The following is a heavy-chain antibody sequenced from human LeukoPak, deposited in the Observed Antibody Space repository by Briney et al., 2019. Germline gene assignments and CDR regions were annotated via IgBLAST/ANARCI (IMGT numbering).Heavy chain of an antibody. D-gene: IGHD3-10*01. J-gene: IGHJ4*02. Sequence: ASVKVSCKASGGTISSYAISWVRQAPGQGLEWMGGIIPIFGTANYAQKFQGRVTITADKSTSTAYMELSSLRSEDTAVYYCARDTYYYGSGSYTRNFDYWGQGTLVTVSS. CDR1: GGTISSYA. CDR2: IIPIFGTA. V-gene: IGHV1-69*06. CDR3: ARDTYYYGSGSYTRNFDY.